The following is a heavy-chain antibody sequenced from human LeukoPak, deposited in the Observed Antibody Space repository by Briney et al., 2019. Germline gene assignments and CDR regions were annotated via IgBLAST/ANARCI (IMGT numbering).Heavy chain of an antibody. J-gene: IGHJ2*01. V-gene: IGHV3-21*01. CDR2: ISSSSSYI. Sequence: NPGGSLRLSCAGSGFTFSNYNMNWVRQAPGKGLEWVSSISSSSSYIYYADSVKGRFTISRDNAKNSLYLQMNSLRAEDTGVYYCARNWVLNWYFDLWGRGTLVTVSS. D-gene: IGHD7-27*01. CDR1: GFTFSNYN. CDR3: ARNWVLNWYFDL.